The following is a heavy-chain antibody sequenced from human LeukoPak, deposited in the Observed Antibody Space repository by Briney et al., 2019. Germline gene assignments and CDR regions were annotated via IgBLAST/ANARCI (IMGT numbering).Heavy chain of an antibody. CDR3: ARDKTPSRYYYYYYMDV. CDR1: GFTFSSYW. D-gene: IGHD2-15*01. V-gene: IGHV3-7*01. CDR2: IKQDGSEK. J-gene: IGHJ6*03. Sequence: PGGSLRLSCAASGFTFSSYWMSWVRQAPGKGWEWVANIKQDGSEKYYVDSVKGRFTISRDNAKNSLYLQMNSLRAEDTAVYYCARDKTPSRYYYYYYMDVWGKGTTVTVSS.